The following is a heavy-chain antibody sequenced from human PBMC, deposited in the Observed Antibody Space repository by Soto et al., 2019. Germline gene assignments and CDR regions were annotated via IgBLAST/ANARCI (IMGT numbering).Heavy chain of an antibody. J-gene: IGHJ2*01. V-gene: IGHV4-31*03. CDR2: IYYSGST. D-gene: IGHD2-2*01. CDR1: GGSISSGGYY. Sequence: QVQLQESGPGLVKPSQTLSLTCTVSGGSISSGGYYWSWIRQHPGKGLEWIGYIYYSGSTYYNPSLQSRVTISVDTSKNQFSLELSSVTAADTAVYYCATRRGYCSSTSCPYWYFDLWGRGNLVTVSS. CDR3: ATRRGYCSSTSCPYWYFDL.